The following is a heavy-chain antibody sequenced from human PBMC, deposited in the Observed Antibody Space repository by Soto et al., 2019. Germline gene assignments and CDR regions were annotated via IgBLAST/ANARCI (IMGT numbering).Heavy chain of an antibody. CDR1: GIIFSSYW. D-gene: IGHD2-2*01. V-gene: IGHV3-74*01. CDR3: ATIKGFGVPEGVLDV. CDR2: INSDGSST. Sequence: GGSLRLSCAASGIIFSSYWMHWVRQAPGKGLVWVSRINSDGSSTSYADSVKGRFTISRDNAKNTLYLQMNSLRVEDTAVYYCATIKGFGVPEGVLDVWGQGTPVTVSS. J-gene: IGHJ6*02.